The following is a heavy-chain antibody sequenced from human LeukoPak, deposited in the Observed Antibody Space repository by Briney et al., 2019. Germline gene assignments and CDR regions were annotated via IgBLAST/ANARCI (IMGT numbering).Heavy chain of an antibody. D-gene: IGHD6-13*01. Sequence: PGGSLRLSCAASGFTFSSYSMNWVCQAPGKGLEWVSSISSSSSYIYYADSVKGRFTISRDNAKNSLYLQMNSLRAEDTAVYYCARDMGYSSSWDPFDYWGQGTLVTVSS. V-gene: IGHV3-21*01. CDR2: ISSSSSYI. CDR3: ARDMGYSSSWDPFDY. CDR1: GFTFSSYS. J-gene: IGHJ4*02.